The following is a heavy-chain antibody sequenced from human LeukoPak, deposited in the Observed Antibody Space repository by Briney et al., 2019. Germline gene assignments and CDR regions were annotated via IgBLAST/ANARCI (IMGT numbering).Heavy chain of an antibody. CDR3: AREHSGYDFPGRDYYYMDV. D-gene: IGHD5-12*01. V-gene: IGHV3-48*03. CDR2: ISSSGSTI. CDR1: GFTFSSYE. Sequence: RGSLRLSCAASGFTFSSYEMNCVRQAPGPGLEWVSYISSSGSTIYYADSVKGRFTISRDNAKNSLYLQMNSLRAEDTAVYYCAREHSGYDFPGRDYYYMDVWGKGTTVTVSS. J-gene: IGHJ6*03.